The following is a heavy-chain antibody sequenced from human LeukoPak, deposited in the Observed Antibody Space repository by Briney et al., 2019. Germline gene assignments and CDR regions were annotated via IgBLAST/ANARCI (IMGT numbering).Heavy chain of an antibody. CDR1: GGSISSGGYY. V-gene: IGHV4-31*11. D-gene: IGHD1-1*01. CDR2: IYYSGST. J-gene: IGHJ4*02. CDR3: ARSAMQLWPPDY. Sequence: KPSQTLSLTCAVSGGSISSGGYYWSWIRQHPGKGLEWIGYIYYSGSTYYNPSLKSRVTISVDTSKNQFSLKLSSVTAADTAVYYCARSAMQLWPPDYWGQGTLVTVSS.